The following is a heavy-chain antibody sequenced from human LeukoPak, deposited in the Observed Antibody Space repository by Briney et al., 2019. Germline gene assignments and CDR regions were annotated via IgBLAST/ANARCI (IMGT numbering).Heavy chain of an antibody. V-gene: IGHV1-2*02. Sequence: ASVKVSCKASGYTFTGYYMHWVRQAPGQGLEWMGWINPNSGGTNYAQKFQGRVTMTRDTSISTVYMELSRLRSDDTAVYYCARTQGTLSELGFDYWGQGTLVTVSS. CDR1: GYTFTGYY. J-gene: IGHJ4*02. CDR2: INPNSGGT. CDR3: ARTQGTLSELGFDY. D-gene: IGHD7-27*01.